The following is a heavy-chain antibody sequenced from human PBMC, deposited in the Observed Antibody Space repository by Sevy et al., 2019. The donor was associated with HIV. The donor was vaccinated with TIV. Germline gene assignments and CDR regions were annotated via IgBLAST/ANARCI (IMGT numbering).Heavy chain of an antibody. CDR2: ITSTSDYI. CDR1: GFTFSSYN. V-gene: IGHV3-21*06. Sequence: GGSLRLSCAASGFTFSSYNMNWVRQAPGKGLEWVSSITSTSDYIYYADSQKGRCTISRDNAKTLLYLQMNSLRAEDTAVYYCATGPPPFYGMDVWGQGTTVTVSS. CDR3: ATGPPPFYGMDV. J-gene: IGHJ6*02.